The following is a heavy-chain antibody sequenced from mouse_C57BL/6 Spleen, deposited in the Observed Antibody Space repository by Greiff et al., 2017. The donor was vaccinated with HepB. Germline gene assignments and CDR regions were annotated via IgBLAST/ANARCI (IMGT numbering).Heavy chain of an antibody. CDR1: GYSFTGYF. CDR3: ARSMGNYAMDY. V-gene: IGHV1-20*01. J-gene: IGHJ4*01. CDR2: INPYNGDT. D-gene: IGHD1-1*02. Sequence: VQLQQSGPGLVKPGESVKISCKASGYSFTGYFMNWVMQIHGKSLEWIGRINPYNGDTFYNQKFKGKATLTVDNSSSTAHMELRSLTSEDSAVYYCARSMGNYAMDYWGQGTSVTVSS.